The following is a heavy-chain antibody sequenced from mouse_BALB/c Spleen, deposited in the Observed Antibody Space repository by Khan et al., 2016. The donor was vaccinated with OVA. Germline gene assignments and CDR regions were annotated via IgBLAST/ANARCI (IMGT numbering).Heavy chain of an antibody. V-gene: IGHV1S56*01. CDR2: FYPGDGST. J-gene: IGHJ2*01. CDR1: GYTFTSYD. CDR3: ARRNWDGYYYDY. Sequence: QVQRKRSGPELVKPGALVKISCKASGYTFTSYDINWVKQRPGQGLEWIGWFYPGDGSTKYNENFKGKATLTVDKSSSTAHMHVSSMTSEDSAVYYCARRNWDGYYYDYWGQGTTLTCSS. D-gene: IGHD4-1*01.